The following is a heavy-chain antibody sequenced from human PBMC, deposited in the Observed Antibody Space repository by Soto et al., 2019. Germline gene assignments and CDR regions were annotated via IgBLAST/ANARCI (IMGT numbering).Heavy chain of an antibody. Sequence: EVQLLESGGGLVQPGGSLRLSCAASGFTFSSYAMRWVRQAPGKGLEWVSSISGGGGSTYYAGSVKGRFTISRDNSKNTLYLQMNSLRAEDTALYYCAKAPDGYYDILTGYSYWGQGALVTVSS. D-gene: IGHD3-9*01. CDR3: AKAPDGYYDILTGYSY. CDR2: ISGGGGST. V-gene: IGHV3-23*01. J-gene: IGHJ4*02. CDR1: GFTFSSYA.